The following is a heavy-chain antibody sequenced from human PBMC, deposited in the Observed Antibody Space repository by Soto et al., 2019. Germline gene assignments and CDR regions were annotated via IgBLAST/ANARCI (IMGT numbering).Heavy chain of an antibody. CDR3: ARGTGNFFYFMDV. Sequence: VQLVESGGGVVQPGRSLRLSCAASGFSFSSYGMHWVRQAPGKGLEWVAVIWYDGSNKYYADSVKGRFTVSRDNSKNTLYLQMNSLRAEDTAVYNCARGTGNFFYFMDVWGKGTTVTVSS. CDR1: GFSFSSYG. CDR2: IWYDGSNK. V-gene: IGHV3-33*01. J-gene: IGHJ6*03.